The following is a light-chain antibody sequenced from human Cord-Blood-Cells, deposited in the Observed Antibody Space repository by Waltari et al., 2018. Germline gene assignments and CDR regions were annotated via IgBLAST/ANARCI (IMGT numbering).Light chain of an antibody. J-gene: IGKJ4*01. CDR3: QQYNNWPLT. Sequence: EIVMTQSPATLSVSPGERATLSCRASQSVSSNLAWYQQKPGQAPRLLIYGASTSATGIPARFSGSRSGKEFTLTISSLQSEDFAVYYCQQYNNWPLTFGGGTKVELK. V-gene: IGKV3-15*01. CDR2: GAS. CDR1: QSVSSN.